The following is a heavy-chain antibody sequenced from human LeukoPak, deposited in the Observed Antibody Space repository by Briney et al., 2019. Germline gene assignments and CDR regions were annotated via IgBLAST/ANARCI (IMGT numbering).Heavy chain of an antibody. V-gene: IGHV4-4*02. CDR2: IYHSGNT. J-gene: IGHJ4*02. CDR1: SGSISSSNW. CDR3: VAQTIGYCSSTSCYGGYFDY. Sequence: PSGTLSLTCAVSSGSISSSNWWSWVRQPPGKGLEWIGEIYHSGNTNYNPSLKSRVTISVDKSKNQFPLRVTSMTASDTAVYYCVAQTIGYCSSTSCYGGYFDYWGQGTLVTVSS. D-gene: IGHD2-2*01.